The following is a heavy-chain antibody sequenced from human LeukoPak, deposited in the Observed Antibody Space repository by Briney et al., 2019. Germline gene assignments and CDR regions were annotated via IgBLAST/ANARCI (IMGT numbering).Heavy chain of an antibody. CDR2: IYYSGST. Sequence: SETQSLTCTVSGGSISSGDYYWSWIRQPPGKGLEWIGYIYYSGSTYYNPSLKSRVTISVDTSKNQFSLKLSSVTAADTSVYYCARERNRVAAAGLLVPLFDYWGQGTLVTVSS. V-gene: IGHV4-30-4*08. CDR3: ARERNRVAAAGLLVPLFDY. D-gene: IGHD6-13*01. CDR1: GGSISSGDYY. J-gene: IGHJ4*02.